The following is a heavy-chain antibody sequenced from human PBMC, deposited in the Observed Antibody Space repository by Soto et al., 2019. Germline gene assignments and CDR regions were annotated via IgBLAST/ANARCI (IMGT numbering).Heavy chain of an antibody. CDR2: INHSGST. Sequence: SETLSLTCAVYGGSFSGYYWSWIRQPPGKGLEWIGEINHSGSTNYNPSLKSRVTISVDTSKNQFSLKLSSVTAADTAVYYCARGLLKGGHYAYYFDYWGQGTLVTVSS. D-gene: IGHD2-15*01. CDR1: GGSFSGYY. CDR3: ARGLLKGGHYAYYFDY. J-gene: IGHJ4*02. V-gene: IGHV4-34*01.